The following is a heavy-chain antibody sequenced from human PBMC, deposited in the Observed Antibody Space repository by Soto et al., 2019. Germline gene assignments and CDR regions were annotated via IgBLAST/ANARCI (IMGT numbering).Heavy chain of an antibody. V-gene: IGHV3-74*01. CDR2: INTDGSNT. D-gene: IGHD2-15*01. J-gene: IGHJ5*02. CDR3: AREFCSGGNCYTYYFDP. Sequence: PGGSLRLSCAASGLTFNRYWMHWVRHAPGKGLVWVSHINTDGSNTNYADSVKGRFTISRDNAKSTLFLQMNSLRDEDTAVYYCAREFCSGGNCYTYYFDPWGQGIPVNVS. CDR1: GLTFNRYW.